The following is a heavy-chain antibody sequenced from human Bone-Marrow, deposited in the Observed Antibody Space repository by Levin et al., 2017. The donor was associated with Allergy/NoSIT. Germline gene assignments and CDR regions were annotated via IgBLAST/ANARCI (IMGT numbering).Heavy chain of an antibody. D-gene: IGHD3-10*01. CDR1: GFTFSSYA. CDR3: AKAYGSGSYYPRRFLLDGMDV. CDR2: ISGSGGST. J-gene: IGHJ6*02. Sequence: GGSLRLSCAASGFTFSSYAMSWVRQAPGKGLEWVSAISGSGGSTYYADSVKGRFTISRDNSKNTLYLQMNSLRAEDTAVYYCAKAYGSGSYYPRRFLLDGMDVWGQGTTVTVSS. V-gene: IGHV3-23*01.